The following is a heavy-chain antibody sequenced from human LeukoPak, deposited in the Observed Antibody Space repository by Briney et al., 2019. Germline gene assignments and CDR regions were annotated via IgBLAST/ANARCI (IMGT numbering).Heavy chain of an antibody. CDR1: GFTFSSYS. J-gene: IGHJ6*02. CDR2: ISSSSSYI. Sequence: GGSLRLSCAASGFTFSSYSMNWVRQAPGKGLEWVSSISSSSSYIYYADSVKGRFTISRDNAKNSLYLQMNSLRAEGTAVYYCARVTSQDGMDVWGQGTTVTVSS. CDR3: ARVTSQDGMDV. V-gene: IGHV3-21*01.